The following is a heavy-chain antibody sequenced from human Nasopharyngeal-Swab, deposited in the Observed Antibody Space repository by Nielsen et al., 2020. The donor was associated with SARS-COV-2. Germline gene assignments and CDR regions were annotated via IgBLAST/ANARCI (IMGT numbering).Heavy chain of an antibody. J-gene: IGHJ4*02. V-gene: IGHV3-33*01. CDR1: GFTFSSYG. D-gene: IGHD3-16*01. CDR2: IWYDGSNK. CDR3: ARDLAVGDDSYGY. Sequence: GGSLRLSCAASGFTFSSYGMHWVRQAPGKGLEWVAVIWYDGSNKYYADSVKGRFTISRDNSKNTLYLQMNSLRAEDTAVYYCARDLAVGDDSYGYWGQGTLDTVSS.